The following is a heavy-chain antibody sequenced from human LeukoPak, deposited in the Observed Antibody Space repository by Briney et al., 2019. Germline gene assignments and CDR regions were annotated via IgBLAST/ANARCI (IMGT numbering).Heavy chain of an antibody. CDR3: ARDDYDILTGYHTFDY. D-gene: IGHD3-9*01. Sequence: PSETLSLTCTVSGGSISSYYWSWTRSPPGRGREGIGYIYYSGSTNYNPSLKSRVTISVDTSKNQFSLKLSSVTAADTAVYYCARDDYDILTGYHTFDYWGQGTLVTVSS. V-gene: IGHV4-59*13. CDR1: GGSISSYY. J-gene: IGHJ4*02. CDR2: IYYSGST.